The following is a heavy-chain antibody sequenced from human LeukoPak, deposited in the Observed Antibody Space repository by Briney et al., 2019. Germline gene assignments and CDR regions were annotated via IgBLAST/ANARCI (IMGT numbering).Heavy chain of an antibody. Sequence: PSATLSLTCSVSGASISSYYWSWIRQPPGKGLEWIAFVYNSGSTKYNPSLKSRGTISLDTSKNQLSLKLSSVTAADTAVYYCARVRTVTMAIDSWGQGTLVIVSS. CDR2: VYNSGST. D-gene: IGHD4-11*01. V-gene: IGHV4-59*08. CDR1: GASISSYY. J-gene: IGHJ5*01. CDR3: ARVRTVTMAIDS.